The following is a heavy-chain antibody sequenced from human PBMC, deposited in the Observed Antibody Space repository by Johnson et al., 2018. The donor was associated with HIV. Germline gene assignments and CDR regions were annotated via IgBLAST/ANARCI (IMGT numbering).Heavy chain of an antibody. CDR1: GFTFSNYA. V-gene: IGHV3-23*04. CDR3: ARDREVGARSGAFDI. J-gene: IGHJ3*02. D-gene: IGHD1-26*01. Sequence: VQLVESGGGVVQPGRSLRLSCAASGFTFSNYAMSWVRQAPGKGLEWVSATSGSGSTTKYADSVRGRFTISRDNAKNSLYLQMNSLRAEDTALYYCARDREVGARSGAFDIWGQGTMVTVSS. CDR2: TSGSGSTT.